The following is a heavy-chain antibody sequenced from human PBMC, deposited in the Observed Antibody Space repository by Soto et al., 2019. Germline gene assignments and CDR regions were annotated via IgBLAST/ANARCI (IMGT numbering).Heavy chain of an antibody. Sequence: SETLSLTCTVSGGSISSGDYYRSWIRQPPGKGLEWIGYIYYSGSTYYNPSLKSRVTISVDTSKNQFSLKLSSVTAADTAVYYCASDLRDGVAFDIWGQGTMVTVSS. V-gene: IGHV4-30-4*01. CDR2: IYYSGST. CDR1: GGSISSGDYY. CDR3: ASDLRDGVAFDI. J-gene: IGHJ3*02. D-gene: IGHD3-16*01.